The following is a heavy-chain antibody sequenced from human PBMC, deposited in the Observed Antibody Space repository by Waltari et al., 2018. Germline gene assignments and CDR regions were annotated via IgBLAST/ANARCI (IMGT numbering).Heavy chain of an antibody. CDR1: GGTFSNYA. CDR3: ARPRTTVGTGLWNDGLQI. J-gene: IGHJ3*02. CDR2: IIPVFRSA. Sequence: QVQLVQSGAEVKKPGSSVKVSCKASGGTFSNYAITWVRQAPGQGLEWMGCIIPVFRSAHYAENFLDRVTITADDSTGTAYMELMGLTSDDTAVYYCARPRTTVGTGLWNDGLQIWGQGTLVTVSS. D-gene: IGHD1-1*01. V-gene: IGHV1-69*01.